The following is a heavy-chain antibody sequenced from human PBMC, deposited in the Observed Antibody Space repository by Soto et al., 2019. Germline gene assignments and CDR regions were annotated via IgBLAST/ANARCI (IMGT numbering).Heavy chain of an antibody. CDR1: GFTFSSYA. D-gene: IGHD3-16*02. CDR3: AKDPDYDYIWGSYRSDVAFDY. Sequence: GGSLRLSCAASGFTFSSYAMSWVRQAPGKGLEWVSAISGSGGSTYYADSVKGRFTISRDNSKNTLYLQMNSLRAEDTAVYYCAKDPDYDYIWGSYRSDVAFDYWGQGTLVTVSS. V-gene: IGHV3-23*01. J-gene: IGHJ4*02. CDR2: ISGSGGST.